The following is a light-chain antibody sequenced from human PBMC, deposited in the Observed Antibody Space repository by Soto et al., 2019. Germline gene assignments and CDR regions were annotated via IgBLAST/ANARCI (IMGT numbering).Light chain of an antibody. CDR2: WAS. CDR1: ETILYCSNHKNF. V-gene: IGKV4-1*01. J-gene: IGKJ5*01. Sequence: EIVMTRSPVCLAGSVGERATVNCQASETILYCSNHKNFLAWYQQKAGQTPKLLITWASTRESGVPDRFSGSGSGTDFTLTISSLPAEDVAVYYCQQYYNSLTCGQGTRLEIK. CDR3: QQYYNSLT.